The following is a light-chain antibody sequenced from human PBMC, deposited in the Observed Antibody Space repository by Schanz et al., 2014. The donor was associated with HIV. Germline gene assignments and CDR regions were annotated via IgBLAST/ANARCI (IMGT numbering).Light chain of an antibody. CDR1: QSLTSAY. CDR2: ATS. Sequence: EIVLTQSPGSLSLSPGGRATLSCGASQSLTSAYLAWYQQKRDQPPRLVIYATSTRPVGIPDRFSGTGSGTDFTLTISRLEPEDFAVYYCHFFGNSGGTFGGGTKVEIK. V-gene: IGKV3-20*01. CDR3: HFFGNSGGT. J-gene: IGKJ4*01.